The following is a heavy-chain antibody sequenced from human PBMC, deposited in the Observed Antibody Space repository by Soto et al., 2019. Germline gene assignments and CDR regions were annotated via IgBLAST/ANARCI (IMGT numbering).Heavy chain of an antibody. J-gene: IGHJ4*02. CDR1: GFSVSTYG. CDR3: ARWNGFGDY. CDR2: VSGGDGGT. V-gene: IGHV3-23*01. Sequence: VQLLGSGGGLVQPGGSLRLSCAASGFSVSTYGVTWVRQAPGKGLEWVSGVSGGDGGTHYADSVKGRFTISRDNSKNTVYLLMNSLRADDTAVYYCARWNGFGDYWGQGTLVTVSS. D-gene: IGHD1-1*01.